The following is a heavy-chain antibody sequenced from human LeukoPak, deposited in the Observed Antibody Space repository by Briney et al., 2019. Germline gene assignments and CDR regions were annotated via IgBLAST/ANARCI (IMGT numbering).Heavy chain of an antibody. J-gene: IGHJ6*02. CDR1: RFGLADYA. Sequence: RGILRLSCAASRFGLADYAMHWVREAPGKRLGWVSLICGAGRTTYSIDSAKGRFTISRDNSKNSLFLQMNSLRTEDTALYFCAKSPRRVYDDSSGSQWLYYYGMDVWGQGTTVTVSS. D-gene: IGHD3-22*01. V-gene: IGHV3-43*02. CDR3: AKSPRRVYDDSSGSQWLYYYGMDV. CDR2: ICGAGRTT.